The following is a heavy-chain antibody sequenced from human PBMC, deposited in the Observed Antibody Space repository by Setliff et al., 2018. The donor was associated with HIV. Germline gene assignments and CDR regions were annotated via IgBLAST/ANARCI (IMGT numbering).Heavy chain of an antibody. CDR1: GGSISSGSYY. D-gene: IGHD3-22*01. J-gene: IGHJ4*02. V-gene: IGHV4-39*01. Sequence: PSETLSLTCTVSGGSISSGSYYWGWIRQPPGKGLEWIGNIYYSGSTYYNPSLQSRVTISVDTSKNLFSLRLSSVTASDTAVYYCARQAIFGYYDSSGYLDYWGQGTLVTVSS. CDR2: IYYSGST. CDR3: ARQAIFGYYDSSGYLDY.